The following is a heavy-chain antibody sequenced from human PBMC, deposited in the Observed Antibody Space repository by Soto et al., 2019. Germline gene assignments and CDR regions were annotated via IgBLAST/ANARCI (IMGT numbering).Heavy chain of an antibody. J-gene: IGHJ6*02. D-gene: IGHD3-22*01. CDR3: ARGRTMVVVITQDYYYGMDV. Sequence: ASVKVSCKASGYTFTSYDINWVRQATGQGLEWMGWMNPNSGNTGYAQKFQGRVTMTRNTSISTAYMELSSLRSEDTAVYYCARGRTMVVVITQDYYYGMDVWGQGTTVTVSS. V-gene: IGHV1-8*01. CDR1: GYTFTSYD. CDR2: MNPNSGNT.